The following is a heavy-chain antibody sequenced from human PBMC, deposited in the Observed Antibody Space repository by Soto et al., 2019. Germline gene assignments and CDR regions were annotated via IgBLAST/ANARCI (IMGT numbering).Heavy chain of an antibody. CDR1: GFTFSSYG. J-gene: IGHJ4*02. Sequence: GGSLRLSCAASGFTFSSYGMHWVRQAPGKGLEWVAVISYDGSNKYYADSVKGRFTISRDNSKNTLYLQMNSLRAEDTAVYYCAKAYSSSDLDYWGQGTLVTVSS. CDR3: AKAYSSSDLDY. D-gene: IGHD6-6*01. V-gene: IGHV3-30*18. CDR2: ISYDGSNK.